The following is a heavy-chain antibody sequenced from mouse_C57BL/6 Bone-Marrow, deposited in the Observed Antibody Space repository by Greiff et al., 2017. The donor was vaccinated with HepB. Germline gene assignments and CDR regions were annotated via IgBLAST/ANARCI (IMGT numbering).Heavy chain of an antibody. D-gene: IGHD2-2*01. CDR3: GSYMVTTGGYAMDY. J-gene: IGHJ4*01. CDR1: GYTFTAHT. CDR2: IYPRDGST. V-gene: IGHV1-78*01. Sequence: QVQLQQSAAELVKPGASVKISCKVSGYTFTAHTIHWMKQKPEQGLEWIGYIYPRDGSTKYNEKFKGKAPLTADKSSSTAYMQLNSLTSEDSAVYFCGSYMVTTGGYAMDYWGQGTSVTVSS.